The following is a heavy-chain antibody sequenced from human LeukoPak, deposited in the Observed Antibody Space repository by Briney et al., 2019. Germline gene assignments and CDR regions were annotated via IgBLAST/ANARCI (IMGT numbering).Heavy chain of an antibody. Sequence: GGSLRLSCAASGFTFSSYAMSWVRQAPGRGLEWVSYISSSSSTIYYADSVKGRFTISRDNAKNSLYLHMNSLRAEDTAVYYCARDFGAYWGQGTVVTVSS. CDR2: ISSSSSTI. V-gene: IGHV3-48*01. CDR1: GFTFSSYA. CDR3: ARDFGAY. D-gene: IGHD3-3*01. J-gene: IGHJ4*02.